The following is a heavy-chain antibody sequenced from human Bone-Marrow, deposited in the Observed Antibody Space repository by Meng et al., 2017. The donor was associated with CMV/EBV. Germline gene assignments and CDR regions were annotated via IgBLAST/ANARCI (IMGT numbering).Heavy chain of an antibody. Sequence: ASVKVSCKASGYTCNAYYMHWVRQAPGQGLEWMGIINPSGGSTSYAQKFQGRVTMTRDTSTSTVYMELSSLRSEDTAVYYCARETCSSTSCYTDYYYGMDVWGQGTTVTVSS. V-gene: IGHV1-46*02. CDR2: INPSGGST. CDR1: GYTCNAYY. CDR3: ARETCSSTSCYTDYYYGMDV. D-gene: IGHD2-2*02. J-gene: IGHJ6*02.